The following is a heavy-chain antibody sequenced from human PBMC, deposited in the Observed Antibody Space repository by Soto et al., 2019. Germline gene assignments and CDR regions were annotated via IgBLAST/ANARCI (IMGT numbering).Heavy chain of an antibody. V-gene: IGHV4-31*03. D-gene: IGHD2-2*01. CDR3: ARDRLEVGYHYYGMDV. CDR1: GGSISSGGYY. J-gene: IGHJ6*02. Sequence: SETLSLTCSVSGGSISSGGYYWSWIRQHPGKGLEWIGYIYQSGTTRYNPSLKSRVTISVDTSRTQFSLRLTSVTAADTAVYYCARDRLEVGYHYYGMDVWGQGTTVTVSS. CDR2: IYQSGTT.